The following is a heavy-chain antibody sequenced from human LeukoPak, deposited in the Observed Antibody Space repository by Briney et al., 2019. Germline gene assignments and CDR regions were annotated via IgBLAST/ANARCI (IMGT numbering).Heavy chain of an antibody. CDR1: GGSISSSSYY. V-gene: IGHV4-39*07. Sequence: SETLSLTCTVSGGSISSSSYYWGWIRQPPGKGLGRIGRFSCSGSTYYNPSLKSRVTISVDTSKSQFSLYMDSVTAADTAVYYCARDWNRYAYWGQGTLVTVSS. CDR3: ARDWNRYAY. J-gene: IGHJ4*02. CDR2: FSCSGST. D-gene: IGHD1-1*01.